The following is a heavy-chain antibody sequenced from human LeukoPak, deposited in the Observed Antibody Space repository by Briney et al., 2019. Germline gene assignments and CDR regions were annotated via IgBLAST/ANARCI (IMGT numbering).Heavy chain of an antibody. V-gene: IGHV3-74*01. D-gene: IGHD2-2*01. J-gene: IGHJ5*02. Sequence: GGSLRLSCAASGFTFSSYWMHWVRQAPGKGLVWVSRINSDGSSTSYADSVKGRFTISRDNAKNMLYLQMNSLRAEDTAVYYCARELRGYCSSTSCSAVWFDPWGQGTLVTVSS. CDR3: ARELRGYCSSTSCSAVWFDP. CDR2: INSDGSST. CDR1: GFTFSSYW.